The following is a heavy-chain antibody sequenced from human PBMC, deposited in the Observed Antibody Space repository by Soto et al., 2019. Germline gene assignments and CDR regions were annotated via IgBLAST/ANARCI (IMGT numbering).Heavy chain of an antibody. D-gene: IGHD4-17*01. CDR1: GFTVDDYA. J-gene: IGHJ4*02. CDR3: AKDMKWGGMTTIHYFDS. V-gene: IGHV3-9*01. Sequence: TGGSLRFSCAASGFTVDDYAMHWVRQAPGKGLEWVSGISWNSETIDYADSVKGRFTISRDNAKSSLFLQMNSLRPDDTALYYCAKDMKWGGMTTIHYFDSWGQGTLVTVSS. CDR2: ISWNSETI.